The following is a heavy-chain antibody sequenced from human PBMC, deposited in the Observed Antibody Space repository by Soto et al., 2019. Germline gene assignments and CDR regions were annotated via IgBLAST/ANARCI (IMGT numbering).Heavy chain of an antibody. CDR3: ARLLWSRGDWFDP. J-gene: IGHJ5*02. V-gene: IGHV4-59*08. CDR1: GGSISSYY. Sequence: SETLSLTCTVSGGSISSYYWNWIRQPPGKGLEWIGFFYSSGSTNYNPPLKSRVTISVDTSKNQFSLKLSSVTAADTAVYYCARLLWSRGDWFDPWGQGTLVTVSS. D-gene: IGHD3-10*01. CDR2: FYSSGST.